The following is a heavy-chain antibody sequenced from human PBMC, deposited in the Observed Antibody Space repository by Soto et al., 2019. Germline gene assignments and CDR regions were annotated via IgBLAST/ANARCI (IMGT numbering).Heavy chain of an antibody. J-gene: IGHJ6*02. Sequence: QMQLVQSGPEVKKPGTSVKVSCKASGFTFTSSAVQWVRQARGQRLEWIGWIVVGSGNTNYAQKFQERVTITRDMSTSTAYRELSRLRSKDTAVYYCAAVSRITMVRGVTMDYYYYYGMDVWGQGTTVTVSS. CDR1: GFTFTSSA. V-gene: IGHV1-58*01. CDR2: IVVGSGNT. CDR3: AAVSRITMVRGVTMDYYYYYGMDV. D-gene: IGHD3-10*01.